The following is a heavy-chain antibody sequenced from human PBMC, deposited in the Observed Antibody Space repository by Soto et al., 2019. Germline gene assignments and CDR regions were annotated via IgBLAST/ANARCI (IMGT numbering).Heavy chain of an antibody. D-gene: IGHD2-2*01. CDR2: ISGTSNYI. V-gene: IGHV3-21*01. Sequence: GGSLRLSCAASEFTFSTSDMNWVRQAPGKGLEWVSSISGTSNYIYYVDSVKGRFTISRDNAKNSLYLQMNSLRAEDTALYFCARDTSSSYNYYYGMDVWGQGTTVTVSS. J-gene: IGHJ6*02. CDR1: EFTFSTSD. CDR3: ARDTSSSYNYYYGMDV.